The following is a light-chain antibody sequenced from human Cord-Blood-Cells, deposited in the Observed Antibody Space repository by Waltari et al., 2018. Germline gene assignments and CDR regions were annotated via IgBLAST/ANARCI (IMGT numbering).Light chain of an antibody. CDR1: QGISSY. CDR2: AAS. V-gene: IGKV1-8*01. Sequence: AIRMTQSPSFFSPSTGDGVTITCRASQGISSYLAWYQQKPGNAPKLLIYAASTLQSGVPSRFSGSGSGTDFTLTISCLQSEDFATYYCQQYYSYPWTFGQGTKVEIK. J-gene: IGKJ1*01. CDR3: QQYYSYPWT.